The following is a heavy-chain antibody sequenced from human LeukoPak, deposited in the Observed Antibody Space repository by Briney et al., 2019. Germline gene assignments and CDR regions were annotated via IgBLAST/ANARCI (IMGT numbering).Heavy chain of an antibody. CDR3: ATANGGAVAGTSSYYYYYMDV. Sequence: GASVKVSCKVSGYTLTELSMHWVRQAPGKGLEWMGGFDPEDGETIYAQKFQGRVTMTEDTSTDTAYMELSSLRSEDTAVYYCATANGGAVAGTSSYYYYYMDVWGKGTTVTISS. CDR1: GYTLTELS. D-gene: IGHD6-19*01. CDR2: FDPEDGET. V-gene: IGHV1-24*01. J-gene: IGHJ6*03.